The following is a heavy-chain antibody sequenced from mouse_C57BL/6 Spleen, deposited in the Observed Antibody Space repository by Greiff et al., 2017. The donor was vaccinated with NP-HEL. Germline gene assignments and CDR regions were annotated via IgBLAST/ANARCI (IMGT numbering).Heavy chain of an antibody. CDR1: GFTFSSYT. CDR3: ARSGNYVEPPWFAY. D-gene: IGHD2-1*01. V-gene: IGHV5-9*01. CDR2: ISGGGGNT. J-gene: IGHJ3*01. Sequence: EVMLVESGGGLVKPGGSLKLSCAASGFTFSSYTMSWVRQTPEKRLEWVATISGGGGNTYYPDSVKGRFTISRDNAKNTLYLQMSSLRSEDTALYYCARSGNYVEPPWFAYWGQGTPVTVSA.